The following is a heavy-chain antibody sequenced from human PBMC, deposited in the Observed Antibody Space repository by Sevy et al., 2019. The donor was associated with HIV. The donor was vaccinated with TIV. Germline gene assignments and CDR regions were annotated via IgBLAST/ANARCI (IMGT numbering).Heavy chain of an antibody. V-gene: IGHV4-30-4*01. CDR2: IYYSGST. CDR3: ASALYCSSTSCLSEAFDI. CDR1: GGSISSGDYY. D-gene: IGHD2-2*01. J-gene: IGHJ3*02. Sequence: SETLSLTCTVSGGSISSGDYYWSWIRQPPGKGLEWIGYIYYSGSTYYNPSLTSRVTISVDTFKNQFYLKLSSVTAADTAVYYCASALYCSSTSCLSEAFDIWGQGTMVTVSS.